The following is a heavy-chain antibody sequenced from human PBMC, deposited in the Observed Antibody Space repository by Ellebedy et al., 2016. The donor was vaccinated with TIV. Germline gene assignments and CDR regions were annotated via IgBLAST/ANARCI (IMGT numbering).Heavy chain of an antibody. V-gene: IGHV3-7*01. D-gene: IGHD3-10*01. Sequence: PGGSLRLSCAASGFTFSSYWMSWVRQAPGKGLEWVANIKEDGSGKYYVDSVKGRFTISRDNAKNSLYLQMNSLRAEDTAVYYCARVPWGSGAVNWFDPWGQGTLVTVSS. CDR3: ARVPWGSGAVNWFDP. CDR1: GFTFSSYW. CDR2: IKEDGSGK. J-gene: IGHJ5*02.